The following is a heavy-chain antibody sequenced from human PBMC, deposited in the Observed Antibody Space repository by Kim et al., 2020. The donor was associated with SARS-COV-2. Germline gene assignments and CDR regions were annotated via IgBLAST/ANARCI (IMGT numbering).Heavy chain of an antibody. CDR1: GGSFSGYY. J-gene: IGHJ5*02. CDR2: INHSGST. CDR3: ARGYCSSTSCYEGGNNWFDP. D-gene: IGHD2-2*01. Sequence: SETLSLTCAVYGGSFSGYYWSWIRQPPGKGLEWIGEINHSGSTNYNPSLKSRVTISVDTSKNQFSLKLSSVTAADTAVYYCARGYCSSTSCYEGGNNWFDPWGQGTLVTVSS. V-gene: IGHV4-34*01.